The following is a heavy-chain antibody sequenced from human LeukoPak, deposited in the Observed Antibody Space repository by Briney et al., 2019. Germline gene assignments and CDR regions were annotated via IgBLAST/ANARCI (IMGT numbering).Heavy chain of an antibody. V-gene: IGHV1-8*01. CDR2: MNPNSGNT. CDR3: ARDRFVSQYSSSWYYY. D-gene: IGHD6-13*01. CDR1: GYTFTSYD. Sequence: SVTVSCKASGYTFTSYDINWVRQATGQGLEWMGWMNPNSGNTGYAQKFQGRVTMTRNTSISTAYMELSSLRSEDTAVYYCARDRFVSQYSSSWYYYWGQGTLVTVSS. J-gene: IGHJ4*02.